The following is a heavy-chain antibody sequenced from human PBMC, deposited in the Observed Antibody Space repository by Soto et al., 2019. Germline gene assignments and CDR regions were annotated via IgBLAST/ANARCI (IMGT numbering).Heavy chain of an antibody. D-gene: IGHD2-2*01. CDR1: GYTFTGYY. Sequence: QVQLVQSGAEVKKPGASVKVSCKASGYTFTGYYMHWVRQAPGQGLEWMGWINPNSGGTNYAQKFQGWVTMTRDTSISPAYMELSRLRSDDTAVYYCARTRVCSTSCYFDYWGQGTLVTVSS. CDR3: ARTRVCSTSCYFDY. J-gene: IGHJ4*02. CDR2: INPNSGGT. V-gene: IGHV1-2*04.